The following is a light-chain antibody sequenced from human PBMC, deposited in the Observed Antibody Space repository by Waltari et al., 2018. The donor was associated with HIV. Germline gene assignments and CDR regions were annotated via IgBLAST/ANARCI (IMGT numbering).Light chain of an antibody. CDR3: QSYDSSLSALV. CDR2: GNS. Sequence: QSVLTQPPSMSGAPGQGVTIACTGSSPNTGAGYDVHWYQQLPGTAPKLLIYGNSNRPSGFPDRFSGSKSGTSASLAITGLQAEDEADYYCQSYDSSLSALVFGGGTKLTVL. J-gene: IGLJ2*01. V-gene: IGLV1-40*01. CDR1: SPNTGAGYD.